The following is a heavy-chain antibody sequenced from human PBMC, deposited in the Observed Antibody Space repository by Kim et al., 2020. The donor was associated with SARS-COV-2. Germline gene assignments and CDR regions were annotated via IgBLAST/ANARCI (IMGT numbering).Heavy chain of an antibody. V-gene: IGHV3-33*01. CDR3: ARNTLDGGSGNYIRYNWFDP. Sequence: GGSLRLSCAASGFIFSNYDMHWVRQAPGKGLEWVAIIWYDGSNKYYTDSVKGRFTISRDNSKNTLYLQMNSLRVEDTAMYYCARNTLDGGSGNYIRYNWFDPWGQGTLVTVSS. J-gene: IGHJ5*02. CDR1: GFIFSNYD. CDR2: IWYDGSNK. D-gene: IGHD3-10*01.